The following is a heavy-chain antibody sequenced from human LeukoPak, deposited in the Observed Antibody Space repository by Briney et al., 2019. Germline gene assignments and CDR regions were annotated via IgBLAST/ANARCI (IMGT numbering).Heavy chain of an antibody. CDR2: IIPIFGTA. D-gene: IGHD2-2*01. J-gene: IGHJ5*02. CDR3: ARVGCSSTSCYRVRNWFDP. V-gene: IGHV1-69*01. CDR1: GGTFSSYA. Sequence: SVKVSCKASGGTFSSYAISWVRQAPGQGLEWMGGIIPIFGTANYAQKFQGRVTITADESTSTAYMELSSLRSEDTAVYYCARVGCSSTSCYRVRNWFDPWGQGTLVTVSS.